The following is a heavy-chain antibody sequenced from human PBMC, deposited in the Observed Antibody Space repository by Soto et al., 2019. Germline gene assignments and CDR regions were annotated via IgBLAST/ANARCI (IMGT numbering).Heavy chain of an antibody. CDR2: INAGNGNT. CDR3: ARNLMDYDILTGYYMAYYFDS. V-gene: IGHV1-3*01. CDR1: GYTFTSYA. Sequence: ASVKVSCKASGYTFTSYAMHWVRQAPGQRLEWMGWINAGNGNTKYSQKFQGRLTITRDTSASTAYMELSSLRSEDTAVYYCARNLMDYDILTGYYMAYYFDSWGQGTLVTVSS. J-gene: IGHJ4*01. D-gene: IGHD3-9*01.